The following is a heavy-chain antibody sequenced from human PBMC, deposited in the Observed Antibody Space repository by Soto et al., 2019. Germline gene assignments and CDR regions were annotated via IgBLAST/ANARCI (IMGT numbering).Heavy chain of an antibody. Sequence: QVQLVQSGAEVKKPGAAVKVSCKASGYTFTSYGISWLRQAPGQGLEWMGWISADKGNTNYAQKLQGRVTMTTDTATSTANMQLSSLRADDPAVDYCARGAAYGDGYWGHGTLVNVS. CDR3: ARGAAYGDGY. J-gene: IGHJ4*01. CDR2: ISADKGNT. CDR1: GYTFTSYG. V-gene: IGHV1-18*01. D-gene: IGHD4-17*01.